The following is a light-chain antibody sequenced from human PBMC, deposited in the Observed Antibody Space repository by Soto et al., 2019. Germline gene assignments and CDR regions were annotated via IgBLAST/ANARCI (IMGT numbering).Light chain of an antibody. Sequence: DIQLTQSPSTLSASVGDRVTITCRASQTISNWLAWYQQKPGKAPNLLIYKASTLESGVPSRFSGSGSGTEFTLTISSRQPDDFATYYCQQYITFPLTFGGGTKVEIK. CDR3: QQYITFPLT. V-gene: IGKV1-5*03. CDR1: QTISNW. J-gene: IGKJ4*01. CDR2: KAS.